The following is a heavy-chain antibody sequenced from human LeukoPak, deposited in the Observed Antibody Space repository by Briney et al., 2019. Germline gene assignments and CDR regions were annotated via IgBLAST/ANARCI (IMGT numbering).Heavy chain of an antibody. J-gene: IGHJ4*02. CDR1: GFTVSSNY. CDR3: ARSPPQPITMVRGVIPDY. CDR2: TYSGGST. D-gene: IGHD3-10*01. Sequence: GGSLRLSCAASGFTVSSNYMSWVRQAPGKGLEWVSVTYSGGSTYYADSVKGRFTISRDNSKNTLYLQMNSLRAEDTAVYYCARSPPQPITMVRGVIPDYWGQGTLVTVSS. V-gene: IGHV3-66*01.